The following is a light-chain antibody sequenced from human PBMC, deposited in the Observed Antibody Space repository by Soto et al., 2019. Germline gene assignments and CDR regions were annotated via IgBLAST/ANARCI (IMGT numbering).Light chain of an antibody. CDR1: QSVSNNY. Sequence: EIVLTQSPGTLSLSPGERATLSCRASQSVSNNYLAWYQQKPGQAPRLLLYGASNRATGIPDRFSGSGSGTDFTLTISRLEPEDFAVYYCQQYGSSPFITFGQGTRLEIK. CDR3: QQYGSSPFIT. CDR2: GAS. V-gene: IGKV3-20*01. J-gene: IGKJ5*01.